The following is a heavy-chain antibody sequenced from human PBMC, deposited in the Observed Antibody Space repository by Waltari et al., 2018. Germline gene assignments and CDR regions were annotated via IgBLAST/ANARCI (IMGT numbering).Heavy chain of an antibody. J-gene: IGHJ6*03. CDR3: ASHLEDFYYYMDV. CDR2: IGRSSTYT. V-gene: IGHV3-21*06. Sequence: EVQLVESGGGLVKPGGSLRFSGAASGFSFNAYTMNWVRQTPEKGLEWVSSIGRSSTYTYYADSVKGRFTISRDNAANSLYLEMNALRPEDTAVYYCASHLEDFYYYMDVWGKGTTVTVSS. CDR1: GFSFNAYT.